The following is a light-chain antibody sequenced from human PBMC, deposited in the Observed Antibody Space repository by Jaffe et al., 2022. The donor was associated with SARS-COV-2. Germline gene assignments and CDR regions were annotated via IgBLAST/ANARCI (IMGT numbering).Light chain of an antibody. CDR2: YFSGSDK. CDR1: SDINVGSYN. CDR3: AIWTRDAWV. J-gene: IGLJ3*02. Sequence: QPVLTQPPSSSASPGESARLTCALSSDINVGSYNIYWYQQKSGSPPRYLLYYFSGSDKGQGSGVPSRFSGSKDASVNTAILLISGLQSEDEADYYCAIWTRDAWVFGGGTKLTVL. V-gene: IGLV5-37*01.